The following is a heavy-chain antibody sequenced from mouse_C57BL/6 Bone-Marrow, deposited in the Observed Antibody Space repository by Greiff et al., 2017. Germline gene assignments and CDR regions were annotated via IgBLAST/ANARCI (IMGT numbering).Heavy chain of an antibody. Sequence: DVMLVESGGGLVQPGESLKLSCESNEYEFPSHDMSWVRKTPEKRLELVAAITSDGGSTYYPDTMERRFIISRDNNKKTLYLQMSSLRSEDPALYYCARYDYDAWFAYWGQGTLVTVSA. J-gene: IGHJ3*01. D-gene: IGHD2-4*01. CDR3: ARYDYDAWFAY. V-gene: IGHV5-2*01. CDR2: ITSDGGST. CDR1: EYEFPSHD.